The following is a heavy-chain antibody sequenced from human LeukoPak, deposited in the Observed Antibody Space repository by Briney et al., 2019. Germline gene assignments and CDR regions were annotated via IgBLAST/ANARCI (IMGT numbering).Heavy chain of an antibody. J-gene: IGHJ3*02. D-gene: IGHD1-14*01. CDR3: ARGRNRYAFDI. V-gene: IGHV3-53*01. CDR2: IYSGGSI. CDR1: GFTVSSNY. Sequence: GGSLRLSCAASGFTVSSNYMSWVRQAPGKGLEWVSVIYSGGSIYYADSVKGRFTISRDNSKNTLYLQMNSLRAEDTAVYYRARGRNRYAFDIWGQGTMVTVSS.